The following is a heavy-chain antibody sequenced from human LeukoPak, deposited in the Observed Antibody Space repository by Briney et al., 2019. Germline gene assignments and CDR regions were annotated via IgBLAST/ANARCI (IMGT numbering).Heavy chain of an antibody. D-gene: IGHD3-22*01. J-gene: IGHJ6*04. Sequence: GGSLRLSCAASGFTFNTYAMNWVRQAPGRGLEWVSAVSGGGGTTYYADSVKGRFTISRDNSKNTLSLQMNSLRAEDTAIYYCAKGLSQGAGNYYFHYYGMDVWGKGTTVTVSS. CDR2: VSGGGGTT. CDR1: GFTFNTYA. CDR3: AKGLSQGAGNYYFHYYGMDV. V-gene: IGHV3-23*01.